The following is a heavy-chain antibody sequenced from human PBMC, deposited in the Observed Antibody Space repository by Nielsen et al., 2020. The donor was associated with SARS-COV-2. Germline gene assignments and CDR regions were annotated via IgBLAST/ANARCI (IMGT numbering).Heavy chain of an antibody. J-gene: IGHJ6*03. CDR1: DYTFISYN. V-gene: IGHV1-18*04. Sequence: ASVKVSCKASDYTFISYNINWVRQAPGQGLEWMGRINPHNANTNYAQQLQGRVTLTTDTSTNTAYMELRSLRSDDTAVYFCAREGSGVVPGPLGIGMWYYYYYYMDVWGKGTTVTVSS. CDR2: INPHNANT. D-gene: IGHD3-16*01. CDR3: AREGSGVVPGPLGIGMWYYYYYYMDV.